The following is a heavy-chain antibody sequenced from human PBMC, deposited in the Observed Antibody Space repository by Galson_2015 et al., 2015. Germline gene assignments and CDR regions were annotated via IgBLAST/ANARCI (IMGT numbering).Heavy chain of an antibody. CDR2: ILPDGSER. CDR3: AKTVVTAIRGADYFDY. CDR1: GSTFSSFG. V-gene: IGHV3-30*18. J-gene: IGHJ4*02. Sequence: SLRLSCAASGSTFSSFGMHWVRQAPGKGLEWVASILPDGSERFYADSVKGRFTISRDNSQNSLSLHMNSLRPDDTARYYCAKTVVTAIRGADYFDYWGQGTLVTVSS. D-gene: IGHD2-21*02.